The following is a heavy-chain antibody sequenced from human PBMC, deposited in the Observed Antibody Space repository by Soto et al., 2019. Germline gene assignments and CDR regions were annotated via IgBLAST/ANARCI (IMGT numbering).Heavy chain of an antibody. D-gene: IGHD3-22*01. V-gene: IGHV5-10-1*01. Sequence: XHSLKISRRGAGYSFNSYWISVVRQMPGKGLEWMGRIDPSDSYTNYSPSFQGHVTISADKCISTAYLQWSRLKASDTAMYYCARQSDSSGYYYYYGMDVWGQWTRVTVSS. CDR2: IDPSDSYT. CDR3: ARQSDSSGYYYYYGMDV. J-gene: IGHJ6*02. CDR1: GYSFNSYW.